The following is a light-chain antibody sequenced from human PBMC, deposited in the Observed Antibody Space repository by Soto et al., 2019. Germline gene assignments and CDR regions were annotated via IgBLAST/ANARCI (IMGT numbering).Light chain of an antibody. J-gene: IGKJ5*01. V-gene: IGKV3-11*01. Sequence: ETVLTQSPATLSLSPGERATLSCRASQSVDIYLAWYHQKPGQDPRLLIYDASNRATGIPARFSGSGSGTDFTLTISSLEPEDFAPDYCQQRKYWPPLTFGQGTRLEIK. CDR2: DAS. CDR1: QSVDIY. CDR3: QQRKYWPPLT.